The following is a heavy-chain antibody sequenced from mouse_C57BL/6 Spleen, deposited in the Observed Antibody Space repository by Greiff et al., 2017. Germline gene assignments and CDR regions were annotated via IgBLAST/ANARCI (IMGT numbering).Heavy chain of an antibody. Sequence: QVQLKESGPELVKPGASVKISCKASGYAFSSSWMNWVKQRPGKGLEWIGRIYPGDGDTNYNGKFKGKATLTADKSSSTAYMQLSSLTSEDSAVYFCARDDYDGIMDYWGQGTSVTVSS. V-gene: IGHV1-82*01. D-gene: IGHD2-4*01. CDR1: GYAFSSSW. J-gene: IGHJ4*01. CDR2: IYPGDGDT. CDR3: ARDDYDGIMDY.